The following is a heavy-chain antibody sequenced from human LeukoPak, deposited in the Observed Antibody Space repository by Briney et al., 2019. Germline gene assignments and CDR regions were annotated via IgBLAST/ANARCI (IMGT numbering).Heavy chain of an antibody. CDR2: IYSGGST. D-gene: IGHD1-14*01. J-gene: IGHJ4*02. V-gene: IGHV3-66*01. CDR1: GFTFSSYS. Sequence: PGGSLRLSCAASGFTFSSYSMNWVRQAPGKGLEWVSVIYSGGSTYYADSVKGRFTISRDNSKNTLYLQMNSLRAEDTAVYYCARDSPRYYFDYWGQGTLVTVSS. CDR3: ARDSPRYYFDY.